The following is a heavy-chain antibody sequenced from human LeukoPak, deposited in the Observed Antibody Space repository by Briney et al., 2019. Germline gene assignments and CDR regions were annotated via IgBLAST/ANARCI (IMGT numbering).Heavy chain of an antibody. Sequence: PGGSLTLSCAASGFTFSDYYMSWIRQAPGKGLEWLSCVSSSGTIIFHADSVKGRFIISRDDAKNSLYLQMTSLRAEDTAVYYCAREWTHDAFDIWGQGTMVTVSS. J-gene: IGHJ3*02. V-gene: IGHV3-11*01. D-gene: IGHD3/OR15-3a*01. CDR1: GFTFSDYY. CDR2: VSSSGTII. CDR3: AREWTHDAFDI.